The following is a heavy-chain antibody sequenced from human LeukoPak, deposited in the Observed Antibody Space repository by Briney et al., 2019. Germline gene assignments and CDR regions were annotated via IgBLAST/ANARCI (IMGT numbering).Heavy chain of an antibody. CDR3: ARGYYDSSGYYAAAPTFDY. J-gene: IGHJ4*02. D-gene: IGHD3-22*01. Sequence: PGGSLRLSCAASGFTFSSYGMHWVRQAPGKGLEWVAVIWYDGSNKYYADSVKGRFTISRDNSKNTLYLQMNSLRDEDTAVYYCARGYYDSSGYYAAAPTFDYWGQGTLVTVSS. CDR1: GFTFSSYG. CDR2: IWYDGSNK. V-gene: IGHV3-33*01.